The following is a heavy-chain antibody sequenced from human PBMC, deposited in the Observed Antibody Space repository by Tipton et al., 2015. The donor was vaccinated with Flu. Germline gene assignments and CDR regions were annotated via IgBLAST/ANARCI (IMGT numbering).Heavy chain of an antibody. J-gene: IGHJ4*02. CDR3: ARVIPEFVAGLSY. CDR1: GFTFSRYA. V-gene: IGHV3-23*01. Sequence: SLRLSCAASGFTFSRYAMSWVRQAPGKGLEWVSAVSGGGAITYFADSVKGRFTISRDNARNTLYLQMNSLRAEDTAMYYCARVIPEFVAGLSYWGQGTLVSVSS. D-gene: IGHD6-19*01. CDR2: VSGGGAIT.